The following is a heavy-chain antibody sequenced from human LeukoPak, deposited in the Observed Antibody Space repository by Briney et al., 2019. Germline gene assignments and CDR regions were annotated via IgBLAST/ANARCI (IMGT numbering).Heavy chain of an antibody. CDR1: GFSVSDFV. D-gene: IGHD2-15*01. CDR3: AKGGCSSSSCSVFY. V-gene: IGHV3-23*01. J-gene: IGHJ4*01. Sequence: GGSLRLSCAASGFSVSDFVMTWVRQAPGKGLEWVSGISGSGGSTYYAGSVKGRFTISRDNSKNTLYLQMNSLRAGDTAVYYCAKGGCSSSSCSVFYWGQGTLVTVSS. CDR2: ISGSGGST.